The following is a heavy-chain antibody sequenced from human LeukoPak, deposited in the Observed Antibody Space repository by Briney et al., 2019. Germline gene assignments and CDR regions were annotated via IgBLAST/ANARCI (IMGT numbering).Heavy chain of an antibody. CDR3: VREGEAAGLLLDV. D-gene: IGHD6-13*01. CDR1: GYTFTGYY. Sequence: ASVEVSCKASGYTFTGYYMHWVRQAPGQGLEWMGRINTNSGDTTYAQKFQGRVSMTRDTSISMAYMELSSLTSDDTAVYYCVREGEAAGLLLDVWGQGTAVTVSS. J-gene: IGHJ3*01. V-gene: IGHV1-2*06. CDR2: INTNSGDT.